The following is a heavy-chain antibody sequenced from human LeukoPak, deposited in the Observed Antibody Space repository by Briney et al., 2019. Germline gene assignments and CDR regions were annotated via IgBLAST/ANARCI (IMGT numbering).Heavy chain of an antibody. Sequence: SDTLFLTCDVYRYSVNNNDWWGWIRQPPGKGLEWIGYIYHNGDTYYSPSLKSRITLSVDTSKNQFSLRLTSVTAMDAAVYYCAKKVAGVGWFDPWGQGTLVTVSS. CDR2: IYHNGDT. V-gene: IGHV4-28*01. CDR3: AKKVAGVGWFDP. J-gene: IGHJ5*02. D-gene: IGHD7-27*01. CDR1: RYSVNNNDW.